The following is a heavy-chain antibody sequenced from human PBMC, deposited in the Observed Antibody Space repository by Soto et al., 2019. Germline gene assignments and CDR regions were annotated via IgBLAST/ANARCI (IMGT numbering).Heavy chain of an antibody. V-gene: IGHV3-33*06. Sequence: GGSLRLSCAASGFTFSSYGMHWVRQAPGKGLEWVAVMYYDGSDEYYADSVKGRFTISRDNSKDTLYLQMNGLRAEDTAIYYCAKDYSSTSYGINYWGQGTLVTVSS. CDR1: GFTFSSYG. D-gene: IGHD6-19*01. CDR3: AKDYSSTSYGINY. J-gene: IGHJ4*02. CDR2: MYYDGSDE.